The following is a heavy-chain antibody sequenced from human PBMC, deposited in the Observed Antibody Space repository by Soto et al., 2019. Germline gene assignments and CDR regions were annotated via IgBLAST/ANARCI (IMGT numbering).Heavy chain of an antibody. Sequence: DVQLLESGGNLVKPGGSLRVSCAASGFTFSSYAVSWVRQAPGKGPEWLSTISITGGNTYYADSVKGRFTISRDNSKDTLFXQMNSLRAEDTAVYYCAKGFASFDHWGQGTLVTVSS. V-gene: IGHV3-23*01. J-gene: IGHJ4*02. CDR3: AKGFASFDH. CDR1: GFTFSSYA. CDR2: ISITGGNT.